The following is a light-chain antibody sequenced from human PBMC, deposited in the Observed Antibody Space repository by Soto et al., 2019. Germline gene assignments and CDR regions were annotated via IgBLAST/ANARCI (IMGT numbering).Light chain of an antibody. CDR2: GAS. Sequence: EIVLTQSPATLSLSPGERATLFCRASQSVSSYFAWYQQKPGQAPRLLIYGASTRATGVPARFSGGGSGTEFTLTISSLQSEDFAVYCCQQYGSSSTFDQGTRLE. J-gene: IGKJ5*01. V-gene: IGKV3-15*01. CDR1: QSVSSY. CDR3: QQYGSSST.